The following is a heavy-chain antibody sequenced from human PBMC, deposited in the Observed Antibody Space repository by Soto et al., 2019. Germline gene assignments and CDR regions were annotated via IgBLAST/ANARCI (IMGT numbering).Heavy chain of an antibody. CDR1: GYTFTSYY. CDR2: INPSGGST. J-gene: IGHJ6*02. CDR3: ARWTVDYYYYYGMDV. Sequence: ASVKVSCKASGYTFTSYYMHWVRQAPGQGLEWMGIINPSGGSTSYAQKFQGRVTMTRDTSTSTVYMELSSLRSEDTAVYYCARWTVDYYYYYGMDVWGQGTKVTVYS. D-gene: IGHD5-12*01. V-gene: IGHV1-46*01.